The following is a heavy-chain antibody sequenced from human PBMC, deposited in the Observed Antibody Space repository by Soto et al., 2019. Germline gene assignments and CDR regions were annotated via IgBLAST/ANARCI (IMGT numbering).Heavy chain of an antibody. Sequence: TSETLSLTCAVYGGSFSGYYWSWIRQPPGKGLEWIGEINHSGSTNYNPSLKSRVTISVDTSKNQFSLKLSSVTAADTAVYYCARIVGATNNWFDPWGQGTLVTVSS. J-gene: IGHJ5*02. D-gene: IGHD1-26*01. CDR1: GGSFSGYY. CDR3: ARIVGATNNWFDP. V-gene: IGHV4-34*01. CDR2: INHSGST.